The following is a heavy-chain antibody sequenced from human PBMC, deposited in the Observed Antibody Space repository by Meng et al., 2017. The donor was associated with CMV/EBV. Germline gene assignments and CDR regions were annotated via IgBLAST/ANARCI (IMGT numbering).Heavy chain of an antibody. Sequence: CKGSDSFTNYWISWVRQMPGKGLEWMGRIDPSDSYTNYSPSFQGHVTISADKSIRTAYLRWSSLKASDTAMYYCARHCSGGSCYLSPWGQGTLVTVSS. CDR1: DSFTNYW. D-gene: IGHD2-15*01. V-gene: IGHV5-10-1*01. CDR2: IDPSDSYT. CDR3: ARHCSGGSCYLSP. J-gene: IGHJ5*02.